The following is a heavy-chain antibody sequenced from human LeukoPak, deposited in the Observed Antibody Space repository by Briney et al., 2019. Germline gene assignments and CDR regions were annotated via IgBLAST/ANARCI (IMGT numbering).Heavy chain of an antibody. CDR3: ARLGHCTNGVCYTFDY. Sequence: SETLSLTCTVSGGFISSGGYYWSWIRQHPGKGLEWIGYTYYTGSTYYNASLKSRVMISVDTSNNRFSLKLSSVTAADTAVYYCARLGHCTNGVCYTFDYWGQGTLVTVPS. D-gene: IGHD2-8*01. J-gene: IGHJ4*02. V-gene: IGHV4-31*03. CDR1: GGFISSGGYY. CDR2: TYYTGST.